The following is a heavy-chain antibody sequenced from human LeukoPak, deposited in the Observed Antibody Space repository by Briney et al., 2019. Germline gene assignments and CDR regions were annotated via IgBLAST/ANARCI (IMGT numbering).Heavy chain of an antibody. CDR3: AKGGLLVASFDY. CDR2: ISGSGGST. Sequence: PGGSLRLSCAASGFTFSTYAMSWVRQAPGKGLEWVSAISGSGGSTYYADSVKGRFTISRDNSKNTLYLQMNSLRAEDTALYYCAKGGLLVASFDYWGQGTLATVSS. D-gene: IGHD5-12*01. V-gene: IGHV3-23*01. J-gene: IGHJ4*02. CDR1: GFTFSTYA.